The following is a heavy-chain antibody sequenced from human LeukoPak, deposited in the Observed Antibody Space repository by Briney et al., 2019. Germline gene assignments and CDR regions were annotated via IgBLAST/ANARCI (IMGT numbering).Heavy chain of an antibody. D-gene: IGHD2-21*02. CDR1: GFTFSSYW. Sequence: TGGSLRLSCAASGFTFSSYWMSWVRQVPGKGLEWVANIKQDGSEKPYADSMKGRFTISRDNAKESLYLQLNSLRADDTAVYYCAKWGPHCVGDYCPALDSWGQGTLVTVSS. CDR3: AKWGPHCVGDYCPALDS. CDR2: IKQDGSEK. V-gene: IGHV3-7*01. J-gene: IGHJ4*02.